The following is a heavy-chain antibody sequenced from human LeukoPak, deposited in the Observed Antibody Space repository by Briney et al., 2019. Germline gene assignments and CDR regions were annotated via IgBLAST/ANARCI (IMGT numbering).Heavy chain of an antibody. Sequence: PGGSLRLSCAASGFTFSSYGMHWVRQAPGKGLEWVAFIRYDGSKKYYADSVKGRFTISRDNSKNTLYLQMNSLRAEDTAVYYCAKGRGWEASYYYYYMDVWGKGTTVTISS. J-gene: IGHJ6*03. D-gene: IGHD1-26*01. CDR2: IRYDGSKK. CDR1: GFTFSSYG. V-gene: IGHV3-30*02. CDR3: AKGRGWEASYYYYYMDV.